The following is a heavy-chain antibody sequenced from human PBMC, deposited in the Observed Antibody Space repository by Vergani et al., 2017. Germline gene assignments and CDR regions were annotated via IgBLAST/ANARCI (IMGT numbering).Heavy chain of an antibody. CDR1: GFIFSHSW. Sequence: EVQLVESGGGLVQPGGSLRLSCAASGFIFSHSWMSWVRQAPGKGLEWVANINQDGSEKYYVDSVKGRFTISRDDSKNTLFLQMNGLKTEDIGAYYCTTDPRYCGDGSCYWLRDHHYYGMDVWGQGTTVTVSS. CDR3: TTDPRYCGDGSCYWLRDHHYYGMDV. V-gene: IGHV3-7*03. J-gene: IGHJ6*02. CDR2: INQDGSEK. D-gene: IGHD2-21*01.